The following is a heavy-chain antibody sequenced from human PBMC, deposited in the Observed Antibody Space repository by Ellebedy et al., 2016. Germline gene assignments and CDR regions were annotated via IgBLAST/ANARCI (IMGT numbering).Heavy chain of an antibody. D-gene: IGHD3-10*01. CDR1: GFTFSSYG. CDR3: ARDGGSGSYYKFDY. Sequence: GESLKISXAASGFTFSSYGMHWVRQAPGKGLEWVAVIWYDGSNKYYADSVKGRFTISRDNSKNTLYLQMNSLRAEDTAVYYCARDGGSGSYYKFDYWGQGTLVTVSS. V-gene: IGHV3-33*01. CDR2: IWYDGSNK. J-gene: IGHJ4*02.